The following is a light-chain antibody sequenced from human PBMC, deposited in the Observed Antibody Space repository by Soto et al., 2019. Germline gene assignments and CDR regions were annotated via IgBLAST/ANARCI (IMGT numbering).Light chain of an antibody. CDR2: EVT. CDR3: CSFTSASTLV. Sequence: QSALTQPASVSGSPGQSISISCTGTSNDIGDSNYVSWYQQHPGKAPKLILFEVTNRPSGVSSRFSGSKSGNTISLTIYGLQAEDEAHYYCCSFTSASTLVFGGGTKLTVL. J-gene: IGLJ2*01. V-gene: IGLV2-14*01. CDR1: SNDIGDSNY.